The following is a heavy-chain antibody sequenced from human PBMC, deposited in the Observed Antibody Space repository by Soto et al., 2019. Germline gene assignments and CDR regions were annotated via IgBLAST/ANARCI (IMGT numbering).Heavy chain of an antibody. J-gene: IGHJ5*02. Sequence: ASVKVSCKASGGTFSSYAISWVRQAPGQGLEWMGGIIPIFGTANYAQKFQGRVTMTRNTSISTAYMELSSLRYEDTAVYYCARERSAAGTGWFDPWGQGTLVTVSS. V-gene: IGHV1-69*05. D-gene: IGHD6-13*01. CDR3: ARERSAAGTGWFDP. CDR2: IIPIFGTA. CDR1: GGTFSSYA.